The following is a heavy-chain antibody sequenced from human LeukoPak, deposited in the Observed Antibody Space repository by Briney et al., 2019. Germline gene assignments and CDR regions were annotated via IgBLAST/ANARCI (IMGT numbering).Heavy chain of an antibody. CDR3: AKRIIEARENGDSNWLDP. Sequence: SETLSLTGTVSGDSITNSYWTWIRHPPGRGLEWIGRISYGGSTNYNPSLKSRVIISRDTSKNQFSLELTSVTSADTAIYYCAKRIIEARENGDSNWLDPWGQGTLVTVSS. J-gene: IGHJ5*01. CDR2: ISYGGST. CDR1: GDSITNSY. V-gene: IGHV4-59*08. D-gene: IGHD4-17*01.